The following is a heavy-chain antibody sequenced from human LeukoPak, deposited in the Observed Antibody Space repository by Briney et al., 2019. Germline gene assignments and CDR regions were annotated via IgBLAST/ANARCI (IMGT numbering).Heavy chain of an antibody. CDR3: ARASWRYCSSTSCYGNWFDP. CDR1: GFTVSSNY. CDR2: IYSGGST. D-gene: IGHD2-2*01. Sequence: GGSLRLSCASSGFTVSSNYMSWVSQAPGKGLEWVSVIYSGGSTYYADSVKGRFTIFRDNSKNTVYLQMNSLRAEDTAVYYCARASWRYCSSTSCYGNWFDPWGQGTLVTVSS. V-gene: IGHV3-53*01. J-gene: IGHJ5*02.